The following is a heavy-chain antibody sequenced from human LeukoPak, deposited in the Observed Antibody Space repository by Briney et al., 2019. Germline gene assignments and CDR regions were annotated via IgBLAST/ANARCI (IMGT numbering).Heavy chain of an antibody. CDR2: IGTAGDT. CDR1: GFTFSSYD. Sequence: GGSLRLSCAASGFTFSSYDMHWVRQATGKGLEWVSAIGTAGDTYYPGSVKGRFTISRENAKNSLYLQMNSLRAGDTAVYYCARGTSLTGTTTQPTFDYWGQGTLVTVSS. CDR3: ARGTSLTGTTTQPTFDY. J-gene: IGHJ4*02. V-gene: IGHV3-13*01. D-gene: IGHD1-7*01.